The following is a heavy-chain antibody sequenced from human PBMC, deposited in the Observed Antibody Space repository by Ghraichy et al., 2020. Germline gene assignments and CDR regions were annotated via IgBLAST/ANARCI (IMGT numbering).Heavy chain of an antibody. CDR2: IKEDGREK. Sequence: GGSLRLSCAASGFTFSRYWMSWVRQAPGKGLEWVANIKEDGREKYYVDSVKGRFTISRDNAKNSLYLQMSSLGAEDTAVYYCARYPYGMDVWGQGTTVTVSS. V-gene: IGHV3-7*01. CDR3: ARYPYGMDV. CDR1: GFTFSRYW. J-gene: IGHJ6*02.